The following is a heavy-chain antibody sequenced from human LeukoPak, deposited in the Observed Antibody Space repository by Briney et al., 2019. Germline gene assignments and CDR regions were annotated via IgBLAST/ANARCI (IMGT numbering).Heavy chain of an antibody. J-gene: IGHJ4*02. V-gene: IGHV4-34*01. Sequence: PSETLSLTCAVYGGSFSGYYGSWIRQPPGKGLEWIGEINHSGSTNYNPSLKSRVTISVDTSKNQFSLKLSSVTAADTAVYYCARGQGIAARRADYWGQGTMVTVSS. D-gene: IGHD6-6*01. CDR1: GGSFSGYY. CDR2: INHSGST. CDR3: ARGQGIAARRADY.